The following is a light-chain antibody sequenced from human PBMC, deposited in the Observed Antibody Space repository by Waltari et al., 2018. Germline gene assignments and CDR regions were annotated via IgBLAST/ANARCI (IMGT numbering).Light chain of an antibody. V-gene: IGKV1-33*01. Sequence: SAYVGDRVTITCQASQDISNYLNWYQQKPGKAPKLLIYDASNLETGVPSRFSGSGSGTDFTFTISSLQPEDIATYYCQQYDNLPRLTFGGGTKVEI. J-gene: IGKJ4*01. CDR3: QQYDNLPRLT. CDR2: DAS. CDR1: QDISNY.